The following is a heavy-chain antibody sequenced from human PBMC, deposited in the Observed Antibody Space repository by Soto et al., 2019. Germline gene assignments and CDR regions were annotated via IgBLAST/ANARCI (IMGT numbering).Heavy chain of an antibody. D-gene: IGHD2-15*01. CDR2: TCYRSKWYY. J-gene: IGHJ6*04. Sequence: SQTLSLTCAISGDSVSSISAAWSWFRQSPSRGLEWLGRTCYRSKWYYDYAISVKSRIIINPDTSKNQFSLQLNSVTPEDTGVNYRARQRIPNFGYMDVWGKGTTVTVSS. CDR1: GDSVSSISAA. CDR3: ARQRIPNFGYMDV. V-gene: IGHV6-1*01.